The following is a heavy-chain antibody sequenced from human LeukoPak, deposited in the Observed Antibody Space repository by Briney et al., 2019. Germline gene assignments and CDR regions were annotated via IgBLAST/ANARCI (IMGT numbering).Heavy chain of an antibody. CDR1: GGSISSGSYY. Sequence: SETLSLTCTVSGGSISSGSYYWSWIRQPAGKGLEWIGRIYTSGSTYYNPSLKSRVTISVDTSKNQFSLKLSSVTAADTAVYYCARDKEGASGSYLNYYYYYMDVWGKGTTVTISS. V-gene: IGHV4-61*02. D-gene: IGHD1-26*01. CDR3: ARDKEGASGSYLNYYYYYMDV. CDR2: IYTSGST. J-gene: IGHJ6*03.